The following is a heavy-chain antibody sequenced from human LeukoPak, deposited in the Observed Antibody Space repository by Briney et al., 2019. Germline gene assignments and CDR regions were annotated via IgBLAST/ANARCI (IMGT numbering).Heavy chain of an antibody. CDR3: AREFRTYYDFWSGFYIFEY. V-gene: IGHV1-18*01. D-gene: IGHD3-3*01. J-gene: IGHJ4*02. CDR1: GYTFTSYG. CDR2: ISAYNGNT. Sequence: ASVKVSCKASGYTFTSYGISWVRQAPGQGLEWMGWISAYNGNTNYAQKLQGRVTMTTDTSTSTAYMELRSLRSDDTAVYYCAREFRTYYDFWSGFYIFEYWGQGTLVTVSS.